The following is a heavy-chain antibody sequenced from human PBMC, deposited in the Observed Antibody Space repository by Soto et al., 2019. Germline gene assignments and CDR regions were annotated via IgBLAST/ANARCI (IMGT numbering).Heavy chain of an antibody. D-gene: IGHD3-22*01. V-gene: IGHV3-23*01. J-gene: IGHJ4*02. CDR2: ISGSGGST. Sequence: GGSLRLSCAASGFTFSSYAMSWVRQAPGKGLERVSAISGSGGSTYYADSVKGRLTISRDNSKNTLYLQMNSLRAEDTAVYYCARPPDYDSSGFHFDYWGQGTLVTVSS. CDR3: ARPPDYDSSGFHFDY. CDR1: GFTFSSYA.